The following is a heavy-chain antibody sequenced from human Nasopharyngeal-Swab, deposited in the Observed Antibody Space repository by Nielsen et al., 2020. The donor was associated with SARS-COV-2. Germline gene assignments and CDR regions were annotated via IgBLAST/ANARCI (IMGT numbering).Heavy chain of an antibody. J-gene: IGHJ4*02. D-gene: IGHD1-26*01. V-gene: IGHV3-33*01. CDR2: IWYDGSNK. Sequence: GSLRLSCAASGFTFSSYGMHWVRQAPGKGLEWVAVIWYDGSNKYYADSVKGRFTISRDNSKNTLYLQMNSLRAEDTAVYYCAREKWELGGFDYWGQGTLVTVSS. CDR1: GFTFSSYG. CDR3: AREKWELGGFDY.